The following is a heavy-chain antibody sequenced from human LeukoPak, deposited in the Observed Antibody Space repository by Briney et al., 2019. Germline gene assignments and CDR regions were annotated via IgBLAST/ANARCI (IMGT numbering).Heavy chain of an antibody. D-gene: IGHD6-19*01. CDR1: GYTFTTYA. J-gene: IGHJ4*02. Sequence: ASVKVSCKTSGYTFTTYAIHWVRQAPGQGLEWMGIINPSGGRTSYAQKFQGRGTMTRDTSTSTGFMELNSLRSEDTAVYYCARGHIAVAGNFDYCGQGTLVAVSS. CDR2: INPSGGRT. CDR3: ARGHIAVAGNFDY. V-gene: IGHV1-46*01.